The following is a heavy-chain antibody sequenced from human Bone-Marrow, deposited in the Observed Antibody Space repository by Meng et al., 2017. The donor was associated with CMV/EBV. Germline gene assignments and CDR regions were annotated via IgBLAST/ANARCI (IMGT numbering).Heavy chain of an antibody. CDR3: ARGLFEETWTATYFDY. J-gene: IGHJ4*02. D-gene: IGHD3/OR15-3a*01. CDR2: ISAYNGNT. CDR1: GYTFTSYG. Sequence: ASVKVSCKASGYTFTSYGISWVRQAPGQGLEWMGWISAYNGNTNYAQKLQGRVTMTTDTSTSTAYMELRSLRSDDTAVYYCARGLFEETWTATYFDYWGQGTLVTVSS. V-gene: IGHV1-18*01.